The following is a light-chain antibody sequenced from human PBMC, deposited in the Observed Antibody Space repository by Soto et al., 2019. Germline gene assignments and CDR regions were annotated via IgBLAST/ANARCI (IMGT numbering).Light chain of an antibody. J-gene: IGLJ1*01. V-gene: IGLV2-8*01. Sequence: QSALTQPPSASGSPGQSVTISCTGTSSDVGDYNYVSWYQHHPGKAPKLMIYEVNQRPSGVPDRFSGSKSGNTASLTVSGLQAEDEADYYCSSYAGRNGYVFGTGTKLTVL. CDR1: SSDVGDYNY. CDR3: SSYAGRNGYV. CDR2: EVN.